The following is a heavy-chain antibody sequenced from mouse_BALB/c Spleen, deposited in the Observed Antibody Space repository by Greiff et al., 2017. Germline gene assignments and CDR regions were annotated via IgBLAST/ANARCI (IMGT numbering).Heavy chain of an antibody. D-gene: IGHD2-14*01. Sequence: QVQLQQPGAELVKPGTSVKLSCKASGYNFPSYWINWVKLRPGQGLEWIGDIYPGSGSTNYNEKFKSKATLTVDTSSSTAYMQLSSLASEDSALYYCARYYRYDYFDYWGQGTTLTVSS. V-gene: IGHV1-55*01. CDR1: GYNFPSYW. J-gene: IGHJ2*01. CDR3: ARYYRYDYFDY. CDR2: IYPGSGST.